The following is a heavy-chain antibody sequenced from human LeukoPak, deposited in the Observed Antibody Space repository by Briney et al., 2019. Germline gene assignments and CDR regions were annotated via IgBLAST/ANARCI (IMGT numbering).Heavy chain of an antibody. D-gene: IGHD3-10*01. V-gene: IGHV1-18*04. Sequence: ASVKVSCKASGYTFTSYGISWVRQAPGQGLEWMGWISAYNGNTDYSQKFQGRVTIARDTSASTAYMELSSLRSEDTAVYYCARGRLITMVRGVITFDYWGQGTLATVSS. J-gene: IGHJ4*02. CDR2: ISAYNGNT. CDR1: GYTFTSYG. CDR3: ARGRLITMVRGVITFDY.